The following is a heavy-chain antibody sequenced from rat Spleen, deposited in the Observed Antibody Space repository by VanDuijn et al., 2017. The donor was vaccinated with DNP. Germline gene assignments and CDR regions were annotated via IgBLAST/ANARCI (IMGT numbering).Heavy chain of an antibody. CDR3: ARHVLPLRVWDY. Sequence: EVQLVASGGGLVQPGRSLKLSCAASGFTFSDYYMAWVRQAPTKGLEWVAYIIYDGRSNYRGDSVKGRFTISRDNAKSTLYLQMNSLRSEDMATYYCARHVLPLRVWDYWGQGVMVTVSS. D-gene: IGHD4-1*01. J-gene: IGHJ2*01. CDR1: GFTFSDYY. V-gene: IGHV5-22*01. CDR2: IIYDGRSN.